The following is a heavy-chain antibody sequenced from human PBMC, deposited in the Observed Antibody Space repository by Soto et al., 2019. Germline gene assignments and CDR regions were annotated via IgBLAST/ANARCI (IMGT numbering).Heavy chain of an antibody. V-gene: IGHV4-31*03. J-gene: IGHJ4*02. Sequence: QVQLQESGPGLVKPSQTLSLTCTVSGGSISSGDYFWSWIRQHPGKGLEWIGYIYYSGSTYYNPSLKTRITISVDTSKNQFSPKLSSVTAADTAVYYCARVLATVTSYYFDYWGQGTLVTVSS. CDR1: GGSISSGDYF. CDR2: IYYSGST. D-gene: IGHD4-17*01. CDR3: ARVLATVTSYYFDY.